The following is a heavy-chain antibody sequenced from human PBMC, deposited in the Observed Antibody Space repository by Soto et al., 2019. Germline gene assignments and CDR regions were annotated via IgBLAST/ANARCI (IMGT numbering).Heavy chain of an antibody. Sequence: QVQLQQWGAGLLKPSETLSLTCAVYGGSFSGYYWSWIRQPPGKGLEWIGEINHSGSTNYNPSLNSRVTISVDTSKNQFSLKLSSVTAADTAVYYCARAPLKYYDFWSGYCNNWFDPWGQGTLVTVSS. D-gene: IGHD3-3*01. V-gene: IGHV4-34*01. CDR2: INHSGST. CDR1: GGSFSGYY. J-gene: IGHJ5*02. CDR3: ARAPLKYYDFWSGYCNNWFDP.